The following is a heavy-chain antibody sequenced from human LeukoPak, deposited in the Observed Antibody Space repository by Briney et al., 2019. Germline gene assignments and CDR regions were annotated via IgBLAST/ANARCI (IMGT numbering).Heavy chain of an antibody. J-gene: IGHJ4*02. CDR1: GYSISSGYY. CDR3: ARGVARSSKFHFSYYFDY. Sequence: SETLSLTCTVSGYSISSGYYWGWIRQPPGKGLEWIGSIYHSGSTYYNPSLKSRVTISVDTSKNQFSLNLSSVTAADTAVYYCARGVARSSKFHFSYYFDYWGQGTLVTVSS. V-gene: IGHV4-38-2*02. D-gene: IGHD6-6*01. CDR2: IYHSGST.